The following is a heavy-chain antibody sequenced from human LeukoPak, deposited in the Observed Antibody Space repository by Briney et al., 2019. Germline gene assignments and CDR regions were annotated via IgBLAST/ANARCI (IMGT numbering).Heavy chain of an antibody. D-gene: IGHD5-18*01. J-gene: IGHJ6*02. CDR3: ARGNEDTAWNYYGMDV. CDR2: IYSSGNT. V-gene: IGHV4-59*11. Sequence: SETLSLTCTVSGGSISSHFWSWIRQPPGKGLELIAYIYSSGNTNYNPSLKSRVTMSVDTSKNQFSLKLRSVTAADTAVYYCARGNEDTAWNYYGMDVWGQGTTVTVS. CDR1: GGSISSHF.